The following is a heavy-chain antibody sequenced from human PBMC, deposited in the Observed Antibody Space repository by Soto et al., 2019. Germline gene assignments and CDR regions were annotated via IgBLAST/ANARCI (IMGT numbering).Heavy chain of an antibody. V-gene: IGHV1-69*01. Sequence: QVQLVQSGAEVKKPGSSVKVSCKASGGTFSSYAISWVRQAPGQGLEWMGGIIPIFGTANYAQKFQGRVTITADESTSTAYMELSSLRSEDTAVYYCATQRDDYVWGSYPHPFDYWGQGTLVTVSS. D-gene: IGHD3-16*02. J-gene: IGHJ4*02. CDR3: ATQRDDYVWGSYPHPFDY. CDR1: GGTFSSYA. CDR2: IIPIFGTA.